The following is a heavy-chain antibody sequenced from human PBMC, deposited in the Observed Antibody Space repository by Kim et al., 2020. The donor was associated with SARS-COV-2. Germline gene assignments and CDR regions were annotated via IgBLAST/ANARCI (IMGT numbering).Heavy chain of an antibody. CDR1: GGSFSGYY. V-gene: IGHV4-34*01. CDR3: ARRLSNTSGWGSHYCDL. Sequence: SETLSLTCAVYGGSFSGYYWSWIRQPPGKGLEWIGEINHSGRTNYNPSLKSRVTISDTSKNQFSLKLTSVTAADAALYFCARRLSNTSGWGSHYCDLWGQGILVTVSS. D-gene: IGHD3-10*01. CDR2: INHSGRT. J-gene: IGHJ1*01.